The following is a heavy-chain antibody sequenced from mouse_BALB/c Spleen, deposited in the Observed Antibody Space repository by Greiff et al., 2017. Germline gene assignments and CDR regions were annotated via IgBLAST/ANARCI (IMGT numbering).Heavy chain of an antibody. CDR3: ARWGGNYYAMDY. J-gene: IGHJ4*01. Sequence: QVQLQQSAAELARPGASVKMSCKASGYTFTSYTMHWVKQRPGQGLEWIGYINPSSGYTEYNQKFKDKTTLTADKSSSTAYMQLSSLTSEDSAVYYCARWGGNYYAMDYWGQGTSVTVSS. CDR1: GYTFTSYT. D-gene: IGHD1-1*02. V-gene: IGHV1-4*02. CDR2: INPSSGYT.